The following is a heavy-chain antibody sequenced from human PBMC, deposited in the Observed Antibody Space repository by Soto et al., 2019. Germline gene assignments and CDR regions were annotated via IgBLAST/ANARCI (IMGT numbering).Heavy chain of an antibody. CDR1: GFTFSSYA. D-gene: IGHD6-13*01. CDR3: ASLYSSWLYYHYYGMDL. Sequence: GGSLRLSCAASGFTFSSYAMHWVRQAPGKGLEWVAVISYDGSNKYYADSVKGRFTISRDNSKNTLYLQMNSLRAEDTAVYYCASLYSSWLYYHYYGMDLWGQGTTVIVSS. CDR2: ISYDGSNK. V-gene: IGHV3-30-3*01. J-gene: IGHJ6*02.